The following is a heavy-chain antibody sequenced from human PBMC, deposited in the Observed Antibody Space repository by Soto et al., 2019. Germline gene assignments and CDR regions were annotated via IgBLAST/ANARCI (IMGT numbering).Heavy chain of an antibody. CDR2: VFHTGTT. CDR3: ARSAGWYAVHS. V-gene: IGHV4-4*02. D-gene: IGHD6-19*01. Sequence: QVQLQESGPGLVKPWGTLSLTCAVSGDSVSSPYYWCWVRQPPGKGLEWIGEVFHTGTTSYNPSLRSRVTISMDKSINQFSLDLSSVTAADTAVYYCARSAGWYAVHSWGPGTLVIVSS. J-gene: IGHJ4*02. CDR1: GDSVSSPYY.